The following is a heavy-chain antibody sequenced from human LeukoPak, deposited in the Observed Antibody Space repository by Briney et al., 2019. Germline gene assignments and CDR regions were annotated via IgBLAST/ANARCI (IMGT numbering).Heavy chain of an antibody. CDR2: ISSSSSYI. V-gene: IGHV3-21*01. Sequence: GGSLRLSCAASGFTFSSYSMNWVRQAPGKGLEWVSSISSSSSYIYYADSVKGRFTISRDNAKNSLYLQRNSLRAEDTAVYYCARILLRYFDWPLPDAFDIWGQGTMVTVSS. CDR1: GFTFSSYS. D-gene: IGHD3-9*01. CDR3: ARILLRYFDWPLPDAFDI. J-gene: IGHJ3*02.